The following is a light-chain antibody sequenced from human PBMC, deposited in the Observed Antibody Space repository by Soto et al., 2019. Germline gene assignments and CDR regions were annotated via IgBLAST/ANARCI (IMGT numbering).Light chain of an antibody. CDR2: KAS. CDR1: QSLDRDY. Sequence: IQMTQSPSTLSASLGDRVTMTCRASQSLDRDYLAWYQQKPGKAPNLLIYKASTFESGVPSRYSGGGSGTAFTLTIISLQPDDFATYYCHQYDSYPRTFGQGTKVDLK. J-gene: IGKJ1*01. V-gene: IGKV1-5*03. CDR3: HQYDSYPRT.